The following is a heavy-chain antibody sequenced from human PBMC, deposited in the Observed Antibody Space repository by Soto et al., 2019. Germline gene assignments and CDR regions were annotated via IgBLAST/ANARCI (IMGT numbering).Heavy chain of an antibody. CDR2: IYYSGST. V-gene: IGHV4-59*08. Sequence: PGKGLEWIGYIYYSGSTNYNPSLKSRVTISVDTSKHQFSLKLSSVTAADTAVYYCARGSFWSSYYDLDYWGQRTLVTVSS. D-gene: IGHD3-3*01. CDR3: ARGSFWSSYYDLDY. J-gene: IGHJ4*02.